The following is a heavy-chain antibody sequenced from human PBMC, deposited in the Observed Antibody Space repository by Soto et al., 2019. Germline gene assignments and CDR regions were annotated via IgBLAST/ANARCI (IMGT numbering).Heavy chain of an antibody. CDR1: GFTFRSYW. V-gene: IGHV3-74*01. J-gene: IGHJ6*02. CDR2: INTDGSST. Sequence: EVQLVESGGGLVQPGGSLRLSCAVSGFTFRSYWMHWVRQAPGRGLAWVSRINTDGSSTSYADSVKGRFTISRDNAKNKLYLQMNSLRVEDTAVYYCARDETQTFRSYVYYYGVDVWGQGTTVTVSS. D-gene: IGHD3-16*01. CDR3: ARDETQTFRSYVYYYGVDV.